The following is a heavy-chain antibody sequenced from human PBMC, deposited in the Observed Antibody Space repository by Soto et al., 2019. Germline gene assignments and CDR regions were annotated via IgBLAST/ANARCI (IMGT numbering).Heavy chain of an antibody. CDR1: GYTFTSYA. D-gene: IGHD2-2*01. V-gene: IGHV1-3*01. Sequence: ASVKVSCKASGYTFTSYAMHWVRQAPGQRLEWMGWINAGNGNTKYAQKFQGRVTITADESASTAYMELSSLRSEDTTVYYCASQEGAVVVPAAMGGGYYYYGMDVWGQGTTVTVSS. J-gene: IGHJ6*02. CDR3: ASQEGAVVVPAAMGGGYYYYGMDV. CDR2: INAGNGNT.